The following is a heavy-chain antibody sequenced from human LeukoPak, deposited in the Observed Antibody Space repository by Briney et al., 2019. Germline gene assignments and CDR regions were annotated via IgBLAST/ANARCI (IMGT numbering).Heavy chain of an antibody. CDR2: INHSGST. CDR1: GVSFSGYY. V-gene: IGHV4-34*01. CDR3: ARVSGAASSFDY. Sequence: SETLSLTCAVYGVSFSGYYWSWIRQPPGKGLEWIGEINHSGSTNYNPSLKSRVTISVDTSKNQFSLKLSSVTAADTAVYYCARVSGAASSFDYWGQGTLVTVSS. D-gene: IGHD3-10*01. J-gene: IGHJ4*02.